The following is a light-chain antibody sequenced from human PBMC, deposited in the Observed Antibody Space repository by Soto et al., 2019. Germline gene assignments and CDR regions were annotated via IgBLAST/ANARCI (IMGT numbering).Light chain of an antibody. CDR2: AAS. CDR1: QGINNY. CDR3: QQYNSAPLT. V-gene: IGKV1-27*01. J-gene: IGKJ4*01. Sequence: DIQMTQSPSSLSASVGDRVTITCLASQGINNYLAWYQQKPGKVPKLLIYAASTLQSGVPSRFSGSGSGTDFTLTLSGLQPEDVATYYCQQYNSAPLTFGGGTKVDIK.